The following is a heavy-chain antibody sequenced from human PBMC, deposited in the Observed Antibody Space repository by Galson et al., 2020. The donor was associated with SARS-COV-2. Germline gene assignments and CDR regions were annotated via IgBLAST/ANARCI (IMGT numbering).Heavy chain of an antibody. D-gene: IGHD3-16*01. CDR1: GGSISSGGYS. Sequence: ASETLSLTCAVSGGSISSGGYSWSWIRQPPGKGLECLGYIYHSGSTYYNPSLRGRVTISIDRSKNLFSLKLSSVTAADTALYYCARGGDAPRWFDPWGQGTLVTVSS. CDR2: IYHSGST. CDR3: ARGGDAPRWFDP. V-gene: IGHV4-30-2*01. J-gene: IGHJ5*02.